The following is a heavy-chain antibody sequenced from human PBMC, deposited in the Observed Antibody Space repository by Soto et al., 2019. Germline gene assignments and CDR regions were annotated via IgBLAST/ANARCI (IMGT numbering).Heavy chain of an antibody. CDR3: AREFSGNHYYKYDIDV. V-gene: IGHV4-61*01. CDR1: GDSVTSINFY. J-gene: IGHJ6*02. CDR2: INYNGNT. Sequence: ETLSLTCTVSGDSVTSINFYWSWIRQSPGKSLEWIGFINYNGNTNYNPSLRSRVTISLNTPKNQFTLTLRYVTAADTARYYCAREFSGNHYYKYDIDVWGQGTAVTVSS.